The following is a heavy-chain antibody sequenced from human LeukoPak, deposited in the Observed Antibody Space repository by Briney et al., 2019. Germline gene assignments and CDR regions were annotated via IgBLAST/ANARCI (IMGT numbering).Heavy chain of an antibody. D-gene: IGHD2-15*01. J-gene: IGHJ4*02. Sequence: PSETLSLTCTVSGGSVSSGSYYWSWIRQPPGKGLEWFGYIYYSGSTNYNPSLKSRVTISVDTSKNQFSLKLSSVTAADTAVYYCAREPCSGGSCYGFDYWGQGTLVTVS. CDR3: AREPCSGGSCYGFDY. CDR2: IYYSGST. V-gene: IGHV4-61*01. CDR1: GGSVSSGSYY.